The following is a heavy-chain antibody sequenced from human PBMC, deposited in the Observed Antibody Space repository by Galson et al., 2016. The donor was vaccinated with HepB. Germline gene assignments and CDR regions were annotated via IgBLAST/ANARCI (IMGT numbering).Heavy chain of an antibody. V-gene: IGHV4-31*03. Sequence: TLSLTCTVSGGSITSGRYYWTWIRQTPEKGLEWIGNIFHSGSTNYNPPLKSRLIMPVDSSKSQFSLRLNSVTAADTAVYYCARMRGSGLFDYWGQGALVTVSS. CDR2: IFHSGST. J-gene: IGHJ4*02. CDR3: ARMRGSGLFDY. CDR1: GGSITSGRYY. D-gene: IGHD3-16*01.